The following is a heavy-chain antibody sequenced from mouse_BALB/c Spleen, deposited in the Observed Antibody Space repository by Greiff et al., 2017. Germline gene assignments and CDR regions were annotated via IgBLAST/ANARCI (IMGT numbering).Heavy chain of an antibody. CDR3: ASGYDFWFAY. D-gene: IGHD2-4*01. V-gene: IGHV5-4*02. Sequence: EVMLVESGGGLVKPGGSLKLSCAASGFTFSDYYMYWVRQTPEKRLEWVATISDGGSYTYYPDSVKGRFTISRDNAKNNLYLQMSSLKSEDTAMYYCASGYDFWFAYWGQGTLVTVSA. CDR2: ISDGGSYT. J-gene: IGHJ3*01. CDR1: GFTFSDYY.